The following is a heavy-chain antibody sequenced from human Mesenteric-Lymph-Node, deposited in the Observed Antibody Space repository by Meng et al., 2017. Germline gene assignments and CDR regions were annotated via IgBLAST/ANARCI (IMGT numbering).Heavy chain of an antibody. CDR1: GYTLTELS. Sequence: ASVKVSCKVSGYTLTELSMHWVRQAPGQGLEWMGGFDPEDGETIYAQKFQGRVTMTEDTSTDTAYMELSSLRSEDTAVYYCATGVKWLRYVAGMDVWGQGTTVTVSS. V-gene: IGHV1-24*01. CDR3: ATGVKWLRYVAGMDV. J-gene: IGHJ6*02. D-gene: IGHD5-12*01. CDR2: FDPEDGET.